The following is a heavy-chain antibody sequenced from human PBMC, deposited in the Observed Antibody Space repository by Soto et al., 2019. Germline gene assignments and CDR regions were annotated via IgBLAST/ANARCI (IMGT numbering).Heavy chain of an antibody. CDR1: GGSISRSSYY. D-gene: IGHD5-18*01. V-gene: IGHV4-39*01. CDR3: ARTAYTAMCRGYYYYGMDV. CDR2: IYYSGST. Sequence: PSETLSLPCAASGGSISRSSYYWVWIHKPPGKGLEWFGSIYYSGSTYYNPSLKSRVTISVDTSKNQFSLKLSSVTAADTAVYYCARTAYTAMCRGYYYYGMDVWGQGTSGTVSS. J-gene: IGHJ6*01.